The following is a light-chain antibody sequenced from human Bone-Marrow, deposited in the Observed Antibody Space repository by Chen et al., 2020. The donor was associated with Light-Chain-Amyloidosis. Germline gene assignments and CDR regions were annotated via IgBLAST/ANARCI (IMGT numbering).Light chain of an antibody. CDR2: DAS. CDR3: QQYADLPCT. V-gene: IGKV1-33*01. Sequence: DIQMTQSPSSLSASVGDRVTITCQASQDITNYLNWYQQKPGEVPKLLIYDASTLETGVPSRYSGGRSGTDFTCTITSLQREDIGTYYCQQYADLPCTFGHGTNLEIK. CDR1: QDITNY. J-gene: IGKJ2*02.